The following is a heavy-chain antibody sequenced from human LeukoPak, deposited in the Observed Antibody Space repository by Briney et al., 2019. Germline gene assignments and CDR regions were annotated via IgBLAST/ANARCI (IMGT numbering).Heavy chain of an antibody. V-gene: IGHV4-34*01. D-gene: IGHD3-22*01. CDR2: INHSGST. Sequence: PSETLSLACAVYGGSFSGYYWSWIHQPPGKGLEWIGEINHSGSTNYNPSLKSRVTISVDTSKNQFSLKLSSVTAADTAVYYCARRVYDSSGYVLYYFDYWGQGTLVTVSS. J-gene: IGHJ4*02. CDR3: ARRVYDSSGYVLYYFDY. CDR1: GGSFSGYY.